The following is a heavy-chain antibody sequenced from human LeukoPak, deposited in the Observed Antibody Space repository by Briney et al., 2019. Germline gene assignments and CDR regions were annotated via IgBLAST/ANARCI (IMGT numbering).Heavy chain of an antibody. CDR1: GGSISSYY. Sequence: PSETLSLTCTVSGGSISSYYWSWIRQPPGKELEWIGNIYYSGSTDYNPSLKSRVTISLDMSQTQFSLKLTSVTAADTAVYYCARGRGALGYMDVWGKGTTVTVSS. CDR2: IYYSGST. V-gene: IGHV4-59*01. D-gene: IGHD3-10*01. J-gene: IGHJ6*03. CDR3: ARGRGALGYMDV.